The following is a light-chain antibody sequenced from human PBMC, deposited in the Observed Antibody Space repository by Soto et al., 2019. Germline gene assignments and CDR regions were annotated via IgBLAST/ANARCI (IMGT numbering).Light chain of an antibody. V-gene: IGKV2-28*01. CDR1: HSLLHSNGYNY. J-gene: IGKJ5*01. CDR3: MQALQTTPT. Sequence: DIVMTQSPLSLPVTPGEPASISCRSSHSLLHSNGYNYLDWYLQKPGQSPQLIIYLGSNRASGVPDRFSGSGSGPDFTLKISRVEAEDVGVYYCMQALQTTPTFGQRTRLEI. CDR2: LGS.